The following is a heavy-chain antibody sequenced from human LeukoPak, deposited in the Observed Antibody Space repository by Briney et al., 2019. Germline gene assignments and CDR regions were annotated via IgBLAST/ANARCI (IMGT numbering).Heavy chain of an antibody. D-gene: IGHD3-10*01. Sequence: ASSVKVSWKASGYTFSTDDINWVRQATGQGLEWMGWMNPNSGNTGYAQKFQGRVTMTRNTSMSTAYMELSSLRSEDTAVYYCARANYYGSGKKDLDYWGQGTLVTVSS. J-gene: IGHJ4*02. CDR1: GYTFSTDD. V-gene: IGHV1-8*01. CDR3: ARANYYGSGKKDLDY. CDR2: MNPNSGNT.